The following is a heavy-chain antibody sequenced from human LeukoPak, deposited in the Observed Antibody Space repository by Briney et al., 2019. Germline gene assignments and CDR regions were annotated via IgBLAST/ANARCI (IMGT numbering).Heavy chain of an antibody. Sequence: GGSLRLSCAASGFTFSSYAMSWVRQAPGKGLEWVSAISGSGGSTYYADSVKGRFTISRDNSENTLYLQMNSLRAEDTAVYYCAKRDHYDGFFDYWGQGTLVTVSS. CDR2: ISGSGGST. D-gene: IGHD3-22*01. V-gene: IGHV3-23*01. CDR1: GFTFSSYA. J-gene: IGHJ4*02. CDR3: AKRDHYDGFFDY.